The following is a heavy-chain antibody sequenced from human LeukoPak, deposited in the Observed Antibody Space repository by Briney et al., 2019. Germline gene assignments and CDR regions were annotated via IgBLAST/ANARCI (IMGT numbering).Heavy chain of an antibody. CDR3: AREWVGELDAFDI. D-gene: IGHD3-10*01. J-gene: IGHJ3*02. CDR1: GFTFSSYS. Sequence: GGTLRLSCAASGFTFSSYSMNWVRQAPGKGLEWVSYISSSSSTIYYADSVKGRFTISRGNAKNSLYLQMNSLRAEDTAVYYCAREWVGELDAFDIWGQGTMVTVSS. V-gene: IGHV3-48*01. CDR2: ISSSSSTI.